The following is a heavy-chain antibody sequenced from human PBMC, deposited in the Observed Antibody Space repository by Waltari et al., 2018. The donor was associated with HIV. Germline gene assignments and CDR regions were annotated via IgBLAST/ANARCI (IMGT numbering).Heavy chain of an antibody. D-gene: IGHD3-3*01. CDR1: GGSISSGSYY. CDR2: IYTSGNT. J-gene: IGHJ4*02. V-gene: IGHV4-61*02. CDR3: ARDRHDFWSGYYDY. Sequence: QVQLQESGPGLVKPSQTLSLTCTVSGGSISSGSYYWSWIRQPAGKGLEWIGRIYTSGNTNYNPSLKSRVTISVDTSKNQFSLKLSSVTAADTAVYYCARDRHDFWSGYYDYWGQGTLVTVSS.